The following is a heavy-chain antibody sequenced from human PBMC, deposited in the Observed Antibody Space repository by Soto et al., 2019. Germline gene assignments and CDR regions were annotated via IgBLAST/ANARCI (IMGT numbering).Heavy chain of an antibody. CDR1: RFTFSSYS. Sequence: EVQLVESGGGLVQPGGSLRLSCAASRFTFSSYSMNWVRQAPGKGLEWVSSISSSSSYIYYADSVKGRFTISRDNAKNSLYLQMNSLRAEDTAVYYCARVGGSGAYFDYWGQGTLVTVSS. J-gene: IGHJ4*02. V-gene: IGHV3-21*01. CDR2: ISSSSSYI. D-gene: IGHD6-19*01. CDR3: ARVGGSGAYFDY.